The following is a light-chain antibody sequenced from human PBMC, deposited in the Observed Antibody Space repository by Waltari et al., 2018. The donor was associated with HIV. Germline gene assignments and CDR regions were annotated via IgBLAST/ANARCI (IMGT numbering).Light chain of an antibody. CDR1: QSVLYSPNNLNY. CDR2: WAS. J-gene: IGKJ4*01. CDR3: QQYISGSPT. V-gene: IGKV4-1*01. Sequence: DIVMTQSPDSLAVSLGERATINCKSSQSVLYSPNNLNYLAWYQQKPGQSPKVLVYWASTRESGVPDRFSASGSGTDFTLTISGLQAEDVAVYYCQQYISGSPTFGGGTKVEIK.